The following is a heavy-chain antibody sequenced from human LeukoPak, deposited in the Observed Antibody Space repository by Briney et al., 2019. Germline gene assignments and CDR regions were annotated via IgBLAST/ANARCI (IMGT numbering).Heavy chain of an antibody. CDR3: AKGGPHSSSWYEDAFDI. D-gene: IGHD6-13*01. CDR1: GYTLTELS. J-gene: IGHJ3*02. V-gene: IGHV1-24*01. CDR2: FDPEDGEI. Sequence: GASVKVSCKVSGYTLTELSMHWVRQAPGKGLEWMGGFDPEDGEIIYAQKFQGRVTMTRDTSTSTVYMEVSSLRSEDTAVYYCAKGGPHSSSWYEDAFDIWGQGTMVTVSS.